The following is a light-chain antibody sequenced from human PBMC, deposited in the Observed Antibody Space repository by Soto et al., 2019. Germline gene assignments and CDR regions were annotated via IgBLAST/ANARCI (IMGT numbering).Light chain of an antibody. J-gene: IGLJ2*01. Sequence: QSVLTQSPSASASLGASVKFTCSLSSGHSSYAIAWHQQQPEKGPRYLMKFNSDGSHSRGDGIPDRFSGSSSGAERYLTISSLQSEDEADYYCQTWGTGIRVFGGGTKLTVL. CDR2: FNSDGSH. V-gene: IGLV4-69*02. CDR1: SGHSSYA. CDR3: QTWGTGIRV.